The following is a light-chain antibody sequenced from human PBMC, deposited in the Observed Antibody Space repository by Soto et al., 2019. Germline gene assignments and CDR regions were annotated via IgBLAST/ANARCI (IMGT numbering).Light chain of an antibody. CDR1: SGHSSYA. CDR2: LNTDGSH. V-gene: IGLV4-69*01. CDR3: QTWDTGIRV. J-gene: IGLJ3*02. Sequence: QPVLTQPPSASASLGASVKLTCTLSSGHSSYAIAWHQQRPEKGPRYLMNLNTDGSHSKGDGIPDRFSGSSSGAERYLTISSLQFEDEADYYCQTWDTGIRVFGGGTKLTVL.